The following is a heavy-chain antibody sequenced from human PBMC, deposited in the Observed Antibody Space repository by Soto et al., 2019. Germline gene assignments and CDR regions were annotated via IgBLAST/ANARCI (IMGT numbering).Heavy chain of an antibody. J-gene: IGHJ6*02. V-gene: IGHV1-3*01. CDR1: GYTFTSYA. D-gene: IGHD5-18*01. CDR3: ARAVDTAMVLYYYYGMDV. Sequence: GASVKVSCKASGYTFTSYAMHWVRQAPGQRLEWMGWINAGNGNTKYSQKFQGRVTITRDTSASTAYMELSSLRSEDTAVYYCARAVDTAMVLYYYYGMDVWGQGTKVTVSS. CDR2: INAGNGNT.